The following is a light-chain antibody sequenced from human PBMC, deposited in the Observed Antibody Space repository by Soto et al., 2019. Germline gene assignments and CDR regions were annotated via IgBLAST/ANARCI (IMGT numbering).Light chain of an antibody. Sequence: QSALTQPPSASGTPGQSVTMSCSGSSSNIGSNTVNWYQQLPGTAPKLLIYNNNERPSGVPDRFSGSQSGTSASLAISGLQSEDEADYYCAAWDDSLYGWVFGGGTKLTVL. J-gene: IGLJ3*02. CDR2: NNN. CDR1: SSNIGSNT. CDR3: AAWDDSLYGWV. V-gene: IGLV1-44*01.